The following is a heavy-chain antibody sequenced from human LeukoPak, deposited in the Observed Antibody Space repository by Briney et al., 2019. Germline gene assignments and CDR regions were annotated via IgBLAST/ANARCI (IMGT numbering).Heavy chain of an antibody. J-gene: IGHJ4*02. CDR2: ITANGDRT. V-gene: IGHV3-23*01. Sequence: GGSLRLSCVGSGFIFRSYAMTWVRQAPGKGLDWVSSITANGDRTYYADSVKGRSTISRDNSRNTLYLQMSSLRAEDTGLYYCATFGVIVRNNYLDYWGQGALVAVSS. CDR1: GFIFRSYA. D-gene: IGHD3-3*01. CDR3: ATFGVIVRNNYLDY.